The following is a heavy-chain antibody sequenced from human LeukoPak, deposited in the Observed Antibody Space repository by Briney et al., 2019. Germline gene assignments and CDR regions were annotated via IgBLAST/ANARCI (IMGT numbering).Heavy chain of an antibody. CDR1: GGSISSGGYY. V-gene: IGHV4-31*03. J-gene: IGHJ3*01. CDR2: IYYSGST. Sequence: SETLSLTCTVSGGSISSGGYYRSWIRQHPGKGLEWIGYIYYSGSTYYNPPLKSRVTISVDTSKNQFSLKLSSVTAADTAVYYCARGVFVVVTATLNAHDAFDVWGQGTMVTVSS. CDR3: ARGVFVVVTATLNAHDAFDV. D-gene: IGHD2-21*02.